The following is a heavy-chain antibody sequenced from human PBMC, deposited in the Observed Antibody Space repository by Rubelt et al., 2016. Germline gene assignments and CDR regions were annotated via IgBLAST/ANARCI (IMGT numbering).Heavy chain of an antibody. V-gene: IGHV3-23*01. CDR3: AKVPIRTVTSTFDY. J-gene: IGHJ4*02. CDR1: GFTFSSYA. CDR2: ISGSGGST. Sequence: EVQLLESGGGLVQPGGSLRLSCAASGFTFSSYAMSWVRQAPGQGLEWVSAISGSGGSTYYADSVKGRFTISRDNSKNTLYLQMNSLRAEVPAVYYCAKVPIRTVTSTFDYWGQGTLVTVSS. D-gene: IGHD4-17*01.